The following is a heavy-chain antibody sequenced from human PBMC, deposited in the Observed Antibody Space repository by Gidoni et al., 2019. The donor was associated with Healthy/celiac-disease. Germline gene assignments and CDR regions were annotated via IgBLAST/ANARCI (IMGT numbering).Heavy chain of an antibody. CDR2: INAGNGNT. J-gene: IGHJ4*02. Sequence: QVQLVQSGAEVKKPGASVKVSCKASGYTFTSYAMHWVRQAPGQRLEWMGWINAGNGNTKYSQKFQGRVTITRDTSASTAYMELSSLRSEDTAVYYCARVGNGEPHFDYWGQGTLVTVSS. V-gene: IGHV1-3*01. CDR3: ARVGNGEPHFDY. D-gene: IGHD1-26*01. CDR1: GYTFTSYA.